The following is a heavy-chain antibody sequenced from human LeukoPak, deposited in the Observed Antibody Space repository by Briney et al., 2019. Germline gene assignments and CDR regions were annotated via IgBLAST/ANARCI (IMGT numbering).Heavy chain of an antibody. J-gene: IGHJ6*02. CDR1: GYTFISYY. V-gene: IGHV1-46*01. Sequence: ASVKVSCKASGYTFISYYMHWVRQAPGQGLEWMGIINPSGGSTNYAQKFQGRVTMTRDTSTSTVYMELSSLRSEDTAVYYCARDLESIAAAGTVGYYYYYGMDVWGQGTTVTVSS. CDR2: INPSGGST. CDR3: ARDLESIAAAGTVGYYYYYGMDV. D-gene: IGHD6-13*01.